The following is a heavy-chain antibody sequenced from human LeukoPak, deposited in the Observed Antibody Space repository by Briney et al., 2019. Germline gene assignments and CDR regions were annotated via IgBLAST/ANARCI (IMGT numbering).Heavy chain of an antibody. V-gene: IGHV3-33*01. J-gene: IGHJ4*02. D-gene: IGHD3-22*01. CDR1: GFTLSYYG. CDR2: MWSNGYSR. CDR3: ARDFDTSGHYLFDY. Sequence: PGGSLRLSCTASGFTLSYYGMHWVRQAPGKGLEWVAVMWSNGYSRYYADSVKGRFTISRDNSKNTLYLEMNSLRAEDTAVYSCARDFDTSGHYLFDYWGQGTPVSVSS.